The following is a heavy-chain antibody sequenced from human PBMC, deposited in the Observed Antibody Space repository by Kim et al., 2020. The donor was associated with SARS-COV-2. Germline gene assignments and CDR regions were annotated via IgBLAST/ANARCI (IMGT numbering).Heavy chain of an antibody. J-gene: IGHJ6*02. D-gene: IGHD3-3*01. CDR2: IVVGSGNT. V-gene: IGHV1-58*01. CDR1: GFTFTSSA. Sequence: SVKVSCKASGFTFTSSAVQWVRQARGQRLEWIGWIVVGSGNTNYAQKFQERVTITRAMSTSTAYMELSSRRSEDTAVYYCAADPTPVTSRYDFWSGYYQNYYGMDVWGQGTTVTVSS. CDR3: AADPTPVTSRYDFWSGYYQNYYGMDV.